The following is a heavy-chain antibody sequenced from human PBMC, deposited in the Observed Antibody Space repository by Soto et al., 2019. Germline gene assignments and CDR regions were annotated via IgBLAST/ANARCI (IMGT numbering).Heavy chain of an antibody. Sequence: QVQLVESGGGVVQPGRSLRLSCAASGFFFNYYAMHWVRQAPGKGLEWVAVISYGGDNKDYADSVRGRFAISRDNLKNTLDLQMNSLNPEDTAVYHCAKAGHSTSWYGLEADFWGQGTLVTVSS. D-gene: IGHD6-13*01. V-gene: IGHV3-30*09. CDR2: ISYGGDNK. CDR1: GFFFNYYA. J-gene: IGHJ4*02. CDR3: AKAGHSTSWYGLEADF.